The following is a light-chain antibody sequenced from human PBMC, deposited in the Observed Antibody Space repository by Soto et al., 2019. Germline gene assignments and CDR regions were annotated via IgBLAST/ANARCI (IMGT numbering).Light chain of an antibody. CDR3: QQYGSWT. V-gene: IGKV3-20*01. CDR2: GTS. Sequence: EIVLTQSPGTLSVSPGERATLSCRASQTISRNNLAWYQQKPGQAPSLLIYGTSSRATGIPDRFSGSGSGTDFTLTISSLEPEDSAIYYCQQYGSWTFGQGTKVEI. CDR1: QTISRNN. J-gene: IGKJ1*01.